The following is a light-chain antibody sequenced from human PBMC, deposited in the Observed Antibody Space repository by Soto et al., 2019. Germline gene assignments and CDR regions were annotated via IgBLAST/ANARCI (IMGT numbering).Light chain of an antibody. J-gene: IGKJ1*01. CDR3: QQYGSAGT. CDR1: QSVSNNY. Sequence: EIVLTQSPGTLSLSPGERATLSCRASQSVSNNYLAWYQQKPGQAPRLLIYGASNRATGLPDRFSGSGSGTDFTLTISRLEPEDFAVYYCQQYGSAGTFGQGNKVEIK. V-gene: IGKV3-20*01. CDR2: GAS.